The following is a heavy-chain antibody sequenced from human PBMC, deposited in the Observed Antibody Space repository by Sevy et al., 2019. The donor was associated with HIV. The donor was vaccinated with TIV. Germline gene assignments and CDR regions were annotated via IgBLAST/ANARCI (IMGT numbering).Heavy chain of an antibody. J-gene: IGHJ3*02. D-gene: IGHD6-13*01. CDR2: INPSGGST. CDR1: GYTFTNYY. Sequence: ASVKVSCKASGYTFTNYYMHWVRQAPGQGLEWMGIINPSGGSTSYAQKFQGRLTMTRDTSTSTVYMELSSLRSEDTAVYYCARDHTVIGSNWYGAFDIWGQGTIVTVSS. V-gene: IGHV1-46*01. CDR3: ARDHTVIGSNWYGAFDI.